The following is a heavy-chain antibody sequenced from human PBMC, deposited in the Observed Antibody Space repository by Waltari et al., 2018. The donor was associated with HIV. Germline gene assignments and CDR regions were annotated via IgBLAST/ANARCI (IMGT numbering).Heavy chain of an antibody. D-gene: IGHD7-27*01. Sequence: EVQLLESGGGLVQHGGSLRLSCATSGFTFSSCALSWVRQAPRKGLEWVSAITVSGGSTYYADSVKGRFTISRDNSKNTLYLQMDSLRAEDTAVYYCARQSLGSFDYWGQGTLVTVSS. V-gene: IGHV3-23*01. J-gene: IGHJ4*02. CDR1: GFTFSSCA. CDR3: ARQSLGSFDY. CDR2: ITVSGGST.